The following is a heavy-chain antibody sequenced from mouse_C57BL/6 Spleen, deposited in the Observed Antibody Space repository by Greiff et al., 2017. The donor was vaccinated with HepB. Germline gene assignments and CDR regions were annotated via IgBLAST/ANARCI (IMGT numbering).Heavy chain of an antibody. D-gene: IGHD4-1*02. V-gene: IGHV5-4*01. CDR1: GFTFSSYA. Sequence: EVKLVESGGGLVKPGGSLKLSCAASGFTFSSYAMSWVRQTPEKRLEWVATISDGGSYTYYPDNVKGRFTISRDNAKNNLYLQMSHLKSEDTAMYYCARDAQLGPSYYCDYWGQGTTLTVSS. CDR2: ISDGGSYT. CDR3: ARDAQLGPSYYCDY. J-gene: IGHJ2*01.